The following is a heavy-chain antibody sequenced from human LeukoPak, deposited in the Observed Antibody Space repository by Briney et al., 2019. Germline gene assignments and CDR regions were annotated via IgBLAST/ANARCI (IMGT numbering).Heavy chain of an antibody. CDR1: GYTFTGYY. Sequence: GASVKVSCKASGYTFTGYYMHWVRQAPGQGLEWMGWINPNSGGTNYAQKFQGRVTMTRDTSISTAYMELSRLRSDDTAVYYCARGLYSYGQYYFDYWGQGTLATVSS. D-gene: IGHD5-18*01. V-gene: IGHV1-2*02. CDR2: INPNSGGT. CDR3: ARGLYSYGQYYFDY. J-gene: IGHJ4*02.